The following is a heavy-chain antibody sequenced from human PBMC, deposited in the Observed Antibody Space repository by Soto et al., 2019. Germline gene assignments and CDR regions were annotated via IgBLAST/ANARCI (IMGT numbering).Heavy chain of an antibody. J-gene: IGHJ3*02. CDR3: TTEAYDNSGSLAFDI. CDR2: IFHTGTT. CDR1: GGSITNYY. Sequence: ASETLSLTCTVSGGSITNYYYSWIRQPPGKGLEWIGYIFHTGTTSYNPSLKSRVTLSVDTSQSQFSLKLNSVTAADTAVYYCTTEAYDNSGSLAFDIWGPGTLVTVSS. D-gene: IGHD3-22*01. V-gene: IGHV4-59*08.